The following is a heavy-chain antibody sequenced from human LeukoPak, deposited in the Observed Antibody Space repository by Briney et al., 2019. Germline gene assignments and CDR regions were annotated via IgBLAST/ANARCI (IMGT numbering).Heavy chain of an antibody. CDR2: ISGSGGRT. J-gene: IGHJ4*02. Sequence: GGSLRLSCAASGFTFSSYAMYWVRQAPGKGLEWVSGISGSGGRTYYADSVKGRFTISRDNSKNTLYLQVNSLRAEDTAIYYCAKDGCDSTPTIFGFFDYWGQGTLVTVSS. CDR1: GFTFSSYA. D-gene: IGHD2/OR15-2a*01. V-gene: IGHV3-23*01. CDR3: AKDGCDSTPTIFGFFDY.